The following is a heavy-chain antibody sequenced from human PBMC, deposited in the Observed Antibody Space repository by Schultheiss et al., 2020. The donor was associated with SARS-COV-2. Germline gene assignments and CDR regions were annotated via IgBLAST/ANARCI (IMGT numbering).Heavy chain of an antibody. V-gene: IGHV4-39*07. CDR2: IYYSGST. D-gene: IGHD6-13*01. J-gene: IGHJ4*02. CDR1: GGSISSSSYY. CDR3: ASGIAPFDY. Sequence: SETLSLTCTVSGGSISSSSYYWGWIRQPPGKGLEWIGSIYYSGSTYYNPSLKSRVTISVDTSKNQFSLQLNSVTPEDTAVYYCASGIAPFDYWGQGTLVTVSS.